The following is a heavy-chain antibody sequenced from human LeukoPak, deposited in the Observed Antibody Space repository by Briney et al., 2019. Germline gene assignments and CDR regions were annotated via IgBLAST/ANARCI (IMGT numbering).Heavy chain of an antibody. Sequence: PSETLSLTCTVSGGSISSYYWSWIRQPPGKGLEWIGYIYYSGSTNYNPSLKSRVTISVDTSKNQFSLKLSSVTAADTAMYYCARDGGWVMVTEIDYWGQGILVTVSS. V-gene: IGHV4-59*12. CDR3: ARDGGWVMVTEIDY. CDR2: IYYSGST. D-gene: IGHD5-18*01. CDR1: GGSISSYY. J-gene: IGHJ4*02.